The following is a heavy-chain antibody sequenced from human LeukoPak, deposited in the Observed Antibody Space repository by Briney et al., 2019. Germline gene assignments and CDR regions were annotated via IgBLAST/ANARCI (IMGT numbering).Heavy chain of an antibody. J-gene: IGHJ4*02. CDR3: AKDYCSSAICPADY. CDR2: ISASGGTT. D-gene: IGHD6-19*01. V-gene: IGHV3-23*01. CDR1: GFTFSSHA. Sequence: GGSLRLSCTASGFTFSSHAMSWVRQAAGKRLEWDSSISASGGTTFHSGSVKGRFTISRDNSKKVLYLQMNGLRVEDTAIYYCAKDYCSSAICPADYGGQGTQVTVSS.